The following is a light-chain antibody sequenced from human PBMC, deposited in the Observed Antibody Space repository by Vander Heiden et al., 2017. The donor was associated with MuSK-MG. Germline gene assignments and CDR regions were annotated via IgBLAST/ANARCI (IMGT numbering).Light chain of an antibody. CDR1: RSNIGTNY. V-gene: IGLV1-47*01. CDR3: AAWDDSLNVL. Sequence: QSVLTQPPSASGTPGQRVTISCSGSRSNIGTNYVYWYQHLPGTAPKLLIYRSNQRPSGVPDRFSGSKSGTSASLAISGLRSEDEADYYCAAWDDSLNVLFGGGTKLTVL. CDR2: RSN. J-gene: IGLJ2*01.